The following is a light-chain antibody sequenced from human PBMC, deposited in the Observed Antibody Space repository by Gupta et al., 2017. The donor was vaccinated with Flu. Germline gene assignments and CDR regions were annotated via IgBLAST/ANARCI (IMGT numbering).Light chain of an antibody. Sequence: DVVMPHSPLSLPVTVGQSASISCRSSQSLVYKDGNTYLTWFQQRPGQSPRRLIYEVSKRDSGVPDRFSGSGSGTDFTLEISRVEADDVGVYYCKRCAHPSTFGQGTRLEIK. CDR3: KRCAHPST. CDR2: EVS. J-gene: IGKJ2*01. V-gene: IGKV2-30*01. CDR1: QSLVYKDGNTY.